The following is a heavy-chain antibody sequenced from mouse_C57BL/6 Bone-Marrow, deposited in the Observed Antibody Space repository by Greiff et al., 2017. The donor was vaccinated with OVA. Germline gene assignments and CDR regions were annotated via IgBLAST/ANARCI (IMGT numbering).Heavy chain of an antibody. Sequence: EVKLMESGGGLVKPGGSLKLSCAASGFTFSSYAMSWVRQTPEKRLEWVATISDGGSYTYYPDNVKGRFTSSRDNAKNNLYLQISHLKSSYTAMYYCASPYYIAMDYWGQGTSVTVSS. CDR1: GFTFSSYA. J-gene: IGHJ4*01. CDR3: ASPYYIAMDY. V-gene: IGHV5-4*03. D-gene: IGHD2-12*01. CDR2: ISDGGSYT.